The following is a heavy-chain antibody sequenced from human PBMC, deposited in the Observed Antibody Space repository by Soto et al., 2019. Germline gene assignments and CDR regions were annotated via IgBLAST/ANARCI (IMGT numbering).Heavy chain of an antibody. V-gene: IGHV4-31*03. CDR3: ARRVLP. CDR2: IYASGST. Sequence: QVQLQESGPGLVKPSQTLSLTCTVSGGSITSGGYYWTWFRQHPGKGLEWVGYIYASGSTYYNPSLKSRVTIPVDTSKNRISMNLSSVTAADTAVYYCARRVLPWGPGTRVTVSS. J-gene: IGHJ5*02. CDR1: GGSITSGGYY.